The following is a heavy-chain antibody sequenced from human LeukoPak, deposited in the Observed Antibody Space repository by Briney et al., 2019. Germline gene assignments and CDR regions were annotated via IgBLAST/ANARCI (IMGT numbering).Heavy chain of an antibody. J-gene: IGHJ4*02. CDR3: ARDLGSLPYYYDSSGPNGGY. V-gene: IGHV1-69*04. Sequence: ALVKVSCKASGGTFSSYTISWVRQAPVQGLEWMGRIIPILGIANYAQKFQGRVTITADKSTSTAYMELSSLRSEDTAVYYCARDLGSLPYYYDSSGPNGGYWGQGTLVTVSS. CDR2: IIPILGIA. D-gene: IGHD3-22*01. CDR1: GGTFSSYT.